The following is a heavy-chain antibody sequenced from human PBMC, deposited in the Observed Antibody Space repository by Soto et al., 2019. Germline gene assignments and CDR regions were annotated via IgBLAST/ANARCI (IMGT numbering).Heavy chain of an antibody. D-gene: IGHD6-13*01. CDR2: INHSGST. Sequence: SETLSLTCAVYGGSFSGYYWSWIRQPPGKGLEWIGEINHSGSTNYNPSLKSRVTISVDTSKNQFSLKLSSVTAADTAVYYCARGLKEAAGTSYYFDYWGQGTMVTVYS. CDR1: GGSFSGYY. CDR3: ARGLKEAAGTSYYFDY. J-gene: IGHJ4*02. V-gene: IGHV4-34*01.